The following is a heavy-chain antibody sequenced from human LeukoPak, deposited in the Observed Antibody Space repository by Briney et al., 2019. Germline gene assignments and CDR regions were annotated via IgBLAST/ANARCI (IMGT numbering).Heavy chain of an antibody. CDR2: INPNSGDT. J-gene: IGHJ4*02. D-gene: IGHD3-22*01. Sequence: ASVKVSCKASGYTFTGYSIHWVRQAPGQGLEWMGRINPNSGDTNYAPKFQGEVTMTRDTSISTAFVEVSRLRSDDTAVYYCARALDSSGYYVVYWGQGTLVTVSS. V-gene: IGHV1-2*06. CDR3: ARALDSSGYYVVY. CDR1: GYTFTGYS.